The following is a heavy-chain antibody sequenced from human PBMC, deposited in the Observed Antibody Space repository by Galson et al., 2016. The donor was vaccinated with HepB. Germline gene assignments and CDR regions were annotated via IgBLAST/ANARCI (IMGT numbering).Heavy chain of an antibody. CDR1: GFRFSSYG. J-gene: IGHJ4*02. CDR3: ARGDRCFDFDF. Sequence: SLRLSCAATGFRFSSYGMNWVRQAPGKGLEWVAVISKDEINKYYADSVRGRCTISRDNSENTFYLQMDSLRVEDTAVYYCARGDRCFDFDFRGQGTLVTVSS. CDR2: ISKDEINK. D-gene: IGHD2-21*01. V-gene: IGHV3-33*01.